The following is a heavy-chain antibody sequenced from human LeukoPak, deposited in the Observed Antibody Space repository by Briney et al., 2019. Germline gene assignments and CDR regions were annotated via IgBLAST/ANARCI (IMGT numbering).Heavy chain of an antibody. CDR2: ISGSGGNT. CDR1: GFTFNNYA. D-gene: IGHD3-10*01. CDR3: ARVPAGIWVWFGEPSYYFDY. Sequence: GGSLRLSCAASGFTFNNYAMNWVRQAPGKGLEWVSSISGSGGNTYYADSVKGRFTISRDNSKNTLYLQMNSLRAEDTAVYYCARVPAGIWVWFGEPSYYFDYWGQGTLVTVSS. J-gene: IGHJ4*02. V-gene: IGHV3-23*01.